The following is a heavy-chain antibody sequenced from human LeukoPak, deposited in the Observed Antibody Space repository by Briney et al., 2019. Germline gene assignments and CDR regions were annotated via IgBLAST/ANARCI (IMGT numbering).Heavy chain of an antibody. CDR3: AREAQGGSGPNWFDP. V-gene: IGHV4-34*01. J-gene: IGHJ5*02. D-gene: IGHD3-10*01. CDR1: GGSFSGYY. Sequence: SETLSLTCAVYGGSFSGYYWSWIRQPPGKGLEWIGEINHSGSTNYNPSLKSRVTISVDTSKNQFSLKLSSVTAADTAVYYCAREAQGGSGPNWFDPWGQGTLVTVSS. CDR2: INHSGST.